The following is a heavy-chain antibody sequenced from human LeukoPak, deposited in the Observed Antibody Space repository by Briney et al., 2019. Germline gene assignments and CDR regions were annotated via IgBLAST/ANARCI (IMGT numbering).Heavy chain of an antibody. CDR1: GFTFSSYS. J-gene: IGHJ6*03. CDR2: ISSSSSTI. Sequence: PGGSLRLSCAASGFTFSSYSMNWVRQAPGKGLEWVSYISSSSSTIYYADSVKGRFTISRDNAKNSLYLQMNSLRAEDTAVYYCARDSRSGYDLGRYYYYYMDVWGKGTTVTVSS. CDR3: ARDSRSGYDLGRYYYYYMDV. D-gene: IGHD5-12*01. V-gene: IGHV3-48*01.